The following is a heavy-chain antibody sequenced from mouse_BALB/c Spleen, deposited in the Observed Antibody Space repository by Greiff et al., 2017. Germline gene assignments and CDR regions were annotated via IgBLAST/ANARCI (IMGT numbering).Heavy chain of an antibody. CDR3: ARAAEDDGAMDY. J-gene: IGHJ4*01. Sequence: QVQLQPSGAALVRPGSSVKISCPASGSAFSRSWMNWVKQRPGQGLAWLGQISPGDGATNYNGPFKGQATLTADKSSSTAYMQLSSRTAEDSAVYCGARAAEDDGAMDYWGQGTAVTVSS. CDR1: GSAFSRSW. D-gene: IGHD2-12*01. CDR2: ISPGDGAT. V-gene: IGHV1-80*01.